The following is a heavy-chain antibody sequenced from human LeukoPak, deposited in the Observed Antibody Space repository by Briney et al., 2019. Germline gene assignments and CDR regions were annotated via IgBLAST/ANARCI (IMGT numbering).Heavy chain of an antibody. Sequence: TGGSLRLSCAAPGFTFSSYGMHWVRQAPGKGLEWVAFIRYDGSNKYYADSVKGRFTISRDNSKNTLYLQMNSLRAEDTAVYYCAGWLLLNWGQGTLVTVSS. CDR1: GFTFSSYG. J-gene: IGHJ4*02. D-gene: IGHD2-21*01. V-gene: IGHV3-30*02. CDR3: AGWLLLN. CDR2: IRYDGSNK.